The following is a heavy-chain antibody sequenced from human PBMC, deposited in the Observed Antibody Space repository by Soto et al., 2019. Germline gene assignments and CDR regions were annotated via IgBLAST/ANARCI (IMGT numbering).Heavy chain of an antibody. Sequence: ASVKVSCKASGYTFTSYAMHWVRQAPGQRLEWMGWINAGNGNTKYSQKFQGRVTITRDTSASTAYMELSSLRSEDTAVYYCARGGVGATDYYYYGMDVWGQGTTVTVSS. CDR1: GYTFTSYA. V-gene: IGHV1-3*01. CDR2: INAGNGNT. CDR3: ARGGVGATDYYYYGMDV. D-gene: IGHD1-26*01. J-gene: IGHJ6*02.